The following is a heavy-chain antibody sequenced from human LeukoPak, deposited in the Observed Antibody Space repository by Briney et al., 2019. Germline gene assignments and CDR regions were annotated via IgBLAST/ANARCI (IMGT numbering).Heavy chain of an antibody. J-gene: IGHJ5*02. D-gene: IGHD3-9*01. CDR1: GYSFTSHW. V-gene: IGHV5-10-1*01. Sequence: GESLKISCKGSGYSFTSHWISWVRQMPGKGLEWMGRIDPSDSYTNYSPSFQGHVTISADKSISTAYLQWSSLKASDTAMYYCARHGQGLTGYSWFDPWGQGTLVTVSS. CDR3: ARHGQGLTGYSWFDP. CDR2: IDPSDSYT.